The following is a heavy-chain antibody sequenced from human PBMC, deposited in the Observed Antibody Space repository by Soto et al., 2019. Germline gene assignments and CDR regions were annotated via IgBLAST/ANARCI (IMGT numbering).Heavy chain of an antibody. CDR3: ARATYYDSSGYYWAPNDY. CDR2: INHSGST. J-gene: IGHJ4*02. CDR1: GGSFSGYY. D-gene: IGHD3-22*01. Sequence: SETLSLTCAVYGGSFSGYYGSWIRQPPGKGLEWIGEINHSGSTNYTPSLKSRVTISVDTSKNQFSLKLGSVTAADTAVYYCARATYYDSSGYYWAPNDYWGQGTLVTVSS. V-gene: IGHV4-34*01.